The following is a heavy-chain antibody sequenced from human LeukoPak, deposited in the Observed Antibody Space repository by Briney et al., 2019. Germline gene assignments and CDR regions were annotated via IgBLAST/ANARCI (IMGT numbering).Heavy chain of an antibody. V-gene: IGHV4-31*03. CDR1: GGSISSGGYY. J-gene: IGHJ4*02. D-gene: IGHD6-6*01. Sequence: SETLSLTCTVSGGSISSGGYYWSWLRQHPGKGLEWIGYIYYSGSTYYNPSLKSRVTISVDTSKNQFSLKLSSVTAADTAVYYCARAAPKAARPCLLDYWGQGTLVTVSS. CDR2: IYYSGST. CDR3: ARAAPKAARPCLLDY.